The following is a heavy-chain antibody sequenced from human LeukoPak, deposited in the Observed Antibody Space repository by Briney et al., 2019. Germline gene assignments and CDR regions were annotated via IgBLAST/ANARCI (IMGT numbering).Heavy chain of an antibody. CDR1: GFTFSSYT. J-gene: IGHJ4*02. D-gene: IGHD3-22*01. Sequence: GGSLRLSCAASGFTFSSYTMNWVRQAPGKGLEWVSSISTSSSYIYYADSVKGRFTISRDNAKNSLYLQMNSLRAEDTAVYYCARDLLPPYYYDSSGFDYWGQGTLVTVSS. CDR2: ISTSSSYI. CDR3: ARDLLPPYYYDSSGFDY. V-gene: IGHV3-21*01.